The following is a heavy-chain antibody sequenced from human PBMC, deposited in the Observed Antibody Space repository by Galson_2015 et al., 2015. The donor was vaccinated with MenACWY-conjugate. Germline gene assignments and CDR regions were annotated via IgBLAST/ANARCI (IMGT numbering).Heavy chain of an antibody. CDR3: AKRGVYGSGSYFTNNWFDP. D-gene: IGHD3-10*01. CDR1: GFSFSSYA. J-gene: IGHJ5*02. CDR2: ISGSGGRT. V-gene: IGHV3-23*01. Sequence: SLRLSCAASGFSFSSYAMSWVRQAPGKGLEWVSAISGSGGRTYYADSVKGRFTISRDNSKSTLYLQMNSLRAEDTAVYYCAKRGVYGSGSYFTNNWFDPWGQGTLVTVSS.